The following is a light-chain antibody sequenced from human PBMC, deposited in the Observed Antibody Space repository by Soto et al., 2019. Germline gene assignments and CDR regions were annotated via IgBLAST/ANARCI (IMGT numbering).Light chain of an antibody. CDR3: AVCDDSLAGRV. J-gene: IGLJ2*01. V-gene: IGLV1-44*01. CDR2: GQN. CDR1: SSNIGSHA. Sequence: SVLTQPPSASGTPGQRVTISCSGSSSNIGSHAVTWYQHLPGTAPKLLIYGQNQRPAGVPDRFSGSKSGTSASLAISGLQSEDEADYYCAVCDDSLAGRVFGGGTKLTVL.